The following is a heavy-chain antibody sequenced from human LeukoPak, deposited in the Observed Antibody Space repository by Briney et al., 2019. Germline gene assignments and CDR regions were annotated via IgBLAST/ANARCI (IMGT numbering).Heavy chain of an antibody. CDR2: IYTSGST. J-gene: IGHJ4*02. CDR3: ARTQAILTGYYPYFDY. CDR1: GNSISSGDNY. Sequence: SETLSLTCTVSGNSISSGDNYWSWIRQPAGKGLEWIGRIYTSGSTNYNPSLKSRVTISGDTSKNQFSLRLSSVTAADTAVYYCARTQAILTGYYPYFDYWGQGTLVTVSS. D-gene: IGHD3-9*01. V-gene: IGHV4-61*02.